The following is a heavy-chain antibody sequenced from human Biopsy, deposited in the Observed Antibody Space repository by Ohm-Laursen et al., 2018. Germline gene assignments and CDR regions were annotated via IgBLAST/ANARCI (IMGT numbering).Heavy chain of an antibody. CDR3: ARHPTGFWFDP. CDR1: GGSISSETNY. CDR2: IFYGGIT. J-gene: IGHJ5*02. V-gene: IGHV4-39*01. Sequence: SETLSLTCTVSGGSISSETNYWGWIRQPPGKGLEWIGSIFYGGITYYNPSLKSRVTISVDTSKNQFSLNLSSVTGADTALYFCARHPTGFWFDPWGHGTLVTVSS.